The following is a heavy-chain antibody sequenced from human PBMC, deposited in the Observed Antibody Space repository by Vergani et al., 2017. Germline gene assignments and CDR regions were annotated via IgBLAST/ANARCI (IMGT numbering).Heavy chain of an antibody. CDR1: GFTFSSYG. J-gene: IGHJ6*02. V-gene: IGHV3-30*18. D-gene: IGHD4-11*01. Sequence: QVQLVESGGGVVQPGRSLRLSCAASGFTFSSYGMHWVRQAPGKGLEWVAVISYDGSNKYYADSVKGRFTISRDSSKNPLYLQMNSLRAEDTAVYYCAKAPYSPTVTSDYYYYYGRDVWGQGTTVTVSS. CDR3: AKAPYSPTVTSDYYYYYGRDV. CDR2: ISYDGSNK.